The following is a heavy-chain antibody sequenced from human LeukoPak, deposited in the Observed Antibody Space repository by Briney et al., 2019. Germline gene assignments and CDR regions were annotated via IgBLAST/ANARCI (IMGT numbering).Heavy chain of an antibody. J-gene: IGHJ4*02. CDR2: INHSGST. V-gene: IGHV4-34*01. Sequence: SETLSLTCAVYGGSFSGYYWSWIRQPPGKGLEWIGEINHSGSTNYNPSLKSRVTISVGTSKNQFSLKLSSVTAADTAVYYCARAISGGSCYDYWGQATLVTVSS. CDR3: ARAISGGSCYDY. D-gene: IGHD2-15*01. CDR1: GGSFSGYY.